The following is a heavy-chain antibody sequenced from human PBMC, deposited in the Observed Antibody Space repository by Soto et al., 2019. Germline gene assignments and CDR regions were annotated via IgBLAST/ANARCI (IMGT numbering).Heavy chain of an antibody. V-gene: IGHV4-30-4*01. CDR2: ISNSGST. CDR1: GGSVTSDEDY. CDR3: ATESGSTYGYFDH. Sequence: SETLSLTCTVSGGSVTSDEDYWTWIRQSPGKGLEWIGYISNSGSTGYNPPLKTRLSMSVDRSKNQFTLRLTSVTAADTAVYFCATESGSTYGYFDHWGQGTQVTVSS. J-gene: IGHJ4*02. D-gene: IGHD5-18*01.